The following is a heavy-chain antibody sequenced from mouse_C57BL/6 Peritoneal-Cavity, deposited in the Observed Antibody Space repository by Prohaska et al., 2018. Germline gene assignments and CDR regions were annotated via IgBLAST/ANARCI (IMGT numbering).Heavy chain of an antibody. Sequence: QVQLQQSGAELVKPGASVKISCKASGYAFSSYWMNWVKQRPGKGLEWIGQIYPVDVDTNYNGKFKGKATLTADKSSSTAYMQLSILTSEDSAVYFCARWKGYESEYLDVCGTGTTVTVSS. CDR2: IYPVDVDT. CDR3: ARWKGYESEYLDV. CDR1: GYAFSSYW. V-gene: IGHV1-80*01. J-gene: IGHJ1*03. D-gene: IGHD2-3*01.